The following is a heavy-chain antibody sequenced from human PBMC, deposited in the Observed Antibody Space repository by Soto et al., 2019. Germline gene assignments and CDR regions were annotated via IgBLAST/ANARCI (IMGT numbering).Heavy chain of an antibody. CDR2: MYHSGTF. J-gene: IGHJ5*02. D-gene: IGHD3-10*01. CDR1: GGSIGGVGYS. CDR3: ASAQFYSGSGNYNNLMFDA. V-gene: IGHV4-30-2*01. Sequence: SETLSLTCAVSGGSIGGVGYSWSWLRQPPGGGLEWIGYMYHSGTFLKSPSLKTRLTMSLDMSKNQFTLTLNSMTAADTAVYYCASAQFYSGSGNYNNLMFDAWGQGIQVTVSS.